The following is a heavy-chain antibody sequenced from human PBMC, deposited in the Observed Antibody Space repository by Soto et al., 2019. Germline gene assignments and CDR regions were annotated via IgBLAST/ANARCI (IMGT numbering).Heavy chain of an antibody. Sequence: GASVKVSCKASGYTFTSYGISWVRQAPGQGLEWMGWISAYNGNTNYAQKLQGRVTMTTDTSTSTAYMELRSLRSDDTAVYYCARPRVEYSSGWPIDYWGQGTLVTVSS. D-gene: IGHD6-19*01. J-gene: IGHJ4*02. CDR3: ARPRVEYSSGWPIDY. V-gene: IGHV1-18*01. CDR2: ISAYNGNT. CDR1: GYTFTSYG.